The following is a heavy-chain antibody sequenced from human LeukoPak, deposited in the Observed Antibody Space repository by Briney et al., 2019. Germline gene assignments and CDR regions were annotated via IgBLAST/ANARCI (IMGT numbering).Heavy chain of an antibody. D-gene: IGHD2-21*02. V-gene: IGHV4-34*01. CDR3: ARGGFYCGGDCYVDY. CDR2: INHSGST. CDR1: GGSFSPYY. Sequence: SETLSLTCAVYGGSFSPYYWSWIRQPPGKGLEWIGEINHSGSTNYNPSLKSRVTISVDTSKNQFSLGLSSVTAAHTAVYYCARGGFYCGGDCYVDYWGQGTLVTVSS. J-gene: IGHJ4*02.